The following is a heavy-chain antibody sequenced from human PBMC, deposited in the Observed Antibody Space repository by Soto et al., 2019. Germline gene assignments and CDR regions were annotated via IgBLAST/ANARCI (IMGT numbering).Heavy chain of an antibody. CDR3: SKHEGDCSTTTCSKFDY. CDR2: IYPGDSDS. V-gene: IGHV5-51*01. CDR1: GFTFTSYW. Sequence: GESLKISCKGSGFTFTSYWITWVRQMPGKGLEWMEIIYPGDSDSSYSPSFQGQGTISADKSINTAYLHGSSLKASDTAIYYCSKHEGDCSTTTCSKFDYWGQGTLVTVSS. D-gene: IGHD2-2*01. J-gene: IGHJ4*02.